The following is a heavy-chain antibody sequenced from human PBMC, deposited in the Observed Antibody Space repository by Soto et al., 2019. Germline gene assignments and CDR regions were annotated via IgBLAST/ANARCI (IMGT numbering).Heavy chain of an antibody. Sequence: QVQLQESGPGLVKPSQTLYLTCTVSGGSISSGYYYWSWIRQHPGKGLEWIGYIYYSGTTYYNPSLKSPVTISVDTSKNQFSLTLTSVTAADTAVYYCARAEGYSSTWGVFDPWGQGTLVTVSS. CDR2: IYYSGTT. CDR1: GGSISSGYYY. CDR3: ARAEGYSSTWGVFDP. J-gene: IGHJ5*02. D-gene: IGHD6-13*01. V-gene: IGHV4-31*01.